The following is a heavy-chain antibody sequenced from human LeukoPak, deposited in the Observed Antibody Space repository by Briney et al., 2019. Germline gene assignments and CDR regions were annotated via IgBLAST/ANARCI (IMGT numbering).Heavy chain of an antibody. Sequence: PSQTLSLTCTVSGGSISSGDYYWSWIRQPPGKGLEWIGYIYYSGSTYYNPSLKSRVTISVDTSKNQFSLKLSSVTAADTAVYYCARIFYDLLTISFDYWGQGTLVTVSS. CDR2: IYYSGST. CDR3: ARIFYDLLTISFDY. D-gene: IGHD3-9*01. V-gene: IGHV4-30-4*01. J-gene: IGHJ4*02. CDR1: GGSISSGDYY.